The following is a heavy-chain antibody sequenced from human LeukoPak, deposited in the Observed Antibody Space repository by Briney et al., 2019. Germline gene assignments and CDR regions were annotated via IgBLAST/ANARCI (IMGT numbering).Heavy chain of an antibody. CDR1: GGSISSYY. J-gene: IGHJ5*02. V-gene: IGHV4-59*01. CDR2: IYYSGYT. D-gene: IGHD3-16*01. Sequence: PSETLSLTCTVSGGSISSYYWSWIRQPPGKGLEWIGYIYYSGYTNYNPSLKSRVTISVDTSKNQFSLKLSSVTAADTAVYYCARGGWGWFDPWGQGTLVTVSS. CDR3: ARGGWGWFDP.